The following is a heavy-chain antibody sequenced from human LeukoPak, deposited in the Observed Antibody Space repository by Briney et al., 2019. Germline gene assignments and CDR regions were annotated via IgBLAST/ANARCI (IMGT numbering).Heavy chain of an antibody. CDR1: GFTFSNYG. CDR3: ARIYNPYTWFRRSYYFDY. D-gene: IGHD2-2*02. CDR2: IKQDGSEK. J-gene: IGHJ4*02. V-gene: IGHV3-7*01. Sequence: PGGTLRLSCAASGFTFSNYGMSWVRQAPGKGLEWVANIKQDGSEKYYVDSVKGRFTISRDNAKNSLYLQMNSLRAEDTAVYYCARIYNPYTWFRRSYYFDYWGQGTLVTVSS.